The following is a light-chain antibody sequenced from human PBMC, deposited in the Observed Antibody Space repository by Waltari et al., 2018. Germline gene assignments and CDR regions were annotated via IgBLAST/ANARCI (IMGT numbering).Light chain of an antibody. Sequence: IVLTQSPGTLSLSPGERATLSCRASQSISSSSLAWYQQKPGQAPRLLIPGASSRATGIPDRFSGSGSGTDFTLTISRLEPEDFTVYYCLQYGTSPPYSFGQGTKLEIK. CDR2: GAS. CDR3: LQYGTSPPYS. V-gene: IGKV3-20*01. CDR1: QSISSSS. J-gene: IGKJ2*03.